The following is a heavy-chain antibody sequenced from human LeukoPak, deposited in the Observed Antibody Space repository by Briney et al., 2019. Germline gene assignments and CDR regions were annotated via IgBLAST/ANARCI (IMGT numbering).Heavy chain of an antibody. CDR3: ARDHGYSSSWYNYYYYGMDV. CDR1: GFTFSSYW. CDR2: IKQDGSEK. J-gene: IGHJ6*02. D-gene: IGHD6-13*01. Sequence: PGGSLRLSCAASGFTFSSYWMSWVRQAPGKGLEWVANIKQDGSEKYYVDSVRGRFTISRDNAKNSLYLQMNSLRAEDTAVYYCARDHGYSSSWYNYYYYGMDVWGQGTTITVSS. V-gene: IGHV3-7*01.